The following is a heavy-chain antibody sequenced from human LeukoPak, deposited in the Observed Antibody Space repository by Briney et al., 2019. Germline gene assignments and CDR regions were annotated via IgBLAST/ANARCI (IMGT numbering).Heavy chain of an antibody. CDR2: IRGSDGST. CDR3: AKDVYGDYGGLDY. D-gene: IGHD4-17*01. CDR1: GFPFSTYA. V-gene: IGHV3-23*01. J-gene: IGHJ4*02. Sequence: PGGSLGLPCAASGFPFSTYAMSWVRQAPGKGLEWVSSIRGSDGSTYYADSVKGRFAISRDNSKNTLYLQMNSLRAEDTAVYYCAKDVYGDYGGLDYWGQGTLVTISS.